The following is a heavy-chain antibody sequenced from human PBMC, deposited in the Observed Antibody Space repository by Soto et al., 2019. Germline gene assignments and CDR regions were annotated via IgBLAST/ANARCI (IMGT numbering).Heavy chain of an antibody. Sequence: QVQLQESGPGLVKPSQTLSLTCTVSGGSISSGGYYWSWIRQRPGKGLEWIGYIYYSGSTYYNPSLKSRVTISVDTAKNQFSPKLSSVTAADTAVYYCARATPPMTTTRPRIPEDFFDYWGQGTLVTVSS. J-gene: IGHJ4*02. CDR1: GGSISSGGYY. D-gene: IGHD4-17*01. CDR2: IYYSGST. V-gene: IGHV4-31*03. CDR3: ARATPPMTTTRPRIPEDFFDY.